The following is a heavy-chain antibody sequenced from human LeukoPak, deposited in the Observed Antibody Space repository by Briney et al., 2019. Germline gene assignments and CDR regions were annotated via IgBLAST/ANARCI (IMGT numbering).Heavy chain of an antibody. Sequence: SETLSLTCTVTGGSVSTYYWSWIRQPPGKGLEWIGYIHHSGTTNYNPSLKSRVTISVDTSRNQLSLKLSSVTAADTAVYYCARAYCGGDCRRYYFDYWGQGTLVTVSS. CDR2: IHHSGTT. D-gene: IGHD2-21*02. J-gene: IGHJ4*02. V-gene: IGHV4-59*02. CDR3: ARAYCGGDCRRYYFDY. CDR1: GGSVSTYY.